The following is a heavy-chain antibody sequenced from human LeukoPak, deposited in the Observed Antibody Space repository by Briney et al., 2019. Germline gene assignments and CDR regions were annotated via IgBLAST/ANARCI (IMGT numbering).Heavy chain of an antibody. J-gene: IGHJ4*02. CDR3: ASGSPVNLDY. CDR1: GFTFTRYW. Sequence: GGSLRLSCAASGFTFTRYWMHCVRQAPEKGRVWVSRINTEGSSTGYADSVSGRFTISRDNAKTTVYLQMNSLRGEDTAIYYCASGSPVNLDYWGQRTLGTVSS. D-gene: IGHD4-11*01. CDR2: INTEGSST. V-gene: IGHV3-74*01.